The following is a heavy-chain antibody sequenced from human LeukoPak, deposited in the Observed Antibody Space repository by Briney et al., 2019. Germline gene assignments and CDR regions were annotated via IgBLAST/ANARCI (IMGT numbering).Heavy chain of an antibody. Sequence: PSETLSLTCAVSGYSISSGYYWGWIRQPPGKGLEWIGSIYHSGSTYYNPSLKSRVTISVDTSKNQFSLKLSSVTAADTAVYYCARRVSRYCSSTSCPPYYYGMDVWGQGTTVTVSS. D-gene: IGHD2-2*01. V-gene: IGHV4-38-2*01. CDR1: GYSISSGYY. CDR2: IYHSGST. CDR3: ARRVSRYCSSTSCPPYYYGMDV. J-gene: IGHJ6*02.